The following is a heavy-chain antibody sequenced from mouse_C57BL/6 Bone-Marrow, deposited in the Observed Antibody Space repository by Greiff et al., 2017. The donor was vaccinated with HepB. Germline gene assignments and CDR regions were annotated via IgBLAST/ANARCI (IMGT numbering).Heavy chain of an antibody. CDR3: ARQAYSNYGAMDY. Sequence: EVNVVESGGDLVKPGGSLKLSCAASGFTFSSYGMSWVRQTPDKRLEWVATISSGGSYTYYPDSVKGRFTISRDNAKNTLYLQMSSLKSEDTAMYYCARQAYSNYGAMDYWGQGTSVTVSS. CDR2: ISSGGSYT. J-gene: IGHJ4*01. V-gene: IGHV5-6*01. D-gene: IGHD2-5*01. CDR1: GFTFSSYG.